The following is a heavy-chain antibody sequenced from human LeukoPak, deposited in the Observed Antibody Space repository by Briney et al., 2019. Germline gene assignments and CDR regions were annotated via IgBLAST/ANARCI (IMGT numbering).Heavy chain of an antibody. V-gene: IGHV4-34*01. D-gene: IGHD6-19*01. J-gene: IGHJ6*02. CDR2: INHSGST. CDR1: GGSFSGYY. Sequence: SETLSLTCAVYGGSFSGYYWSWIRQPPGKGLEWIGEINHSGSTNYNPSLKSRVTISVDTSKNQFSLKLSSVTAADTAVYYCTSEAGTGAMDVWGQGTTVTVSS. CDR3: TSEAGTGAMDV.